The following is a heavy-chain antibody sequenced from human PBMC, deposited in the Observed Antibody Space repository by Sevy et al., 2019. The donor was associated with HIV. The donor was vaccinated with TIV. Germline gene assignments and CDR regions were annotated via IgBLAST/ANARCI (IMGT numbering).Heavy chain of an antibody. J-gene: IGHJ6*03. Sequence: ASVKVSCKASGGTFSSYAISWVRHAPGQGLEWMGRIIPIFGTANYAQKFQGRVTITADESTSTAYMELSSLRSEDTAVYYCARDSAGEMATINPYYYYYMDVWGKGTTVTVSS. CDR3: ARDSAGEMATINPYYYYYMDV. CDR1: GGTFSSYA. D-gene: IGHD5-12*01. CDR2: IIPIFGTA. V-gene: IGHV1-69*13.